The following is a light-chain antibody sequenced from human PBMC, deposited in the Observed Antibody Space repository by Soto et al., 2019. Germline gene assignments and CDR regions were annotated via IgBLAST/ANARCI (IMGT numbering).Light chain of an antibody. J-gene: IGLJ3*02. CDR2: EVT. CDR3: SSHAGSNNLV. Sequence: QSALTQPASVSGSPGQSITISCAGTSRDVGGYNYVSWYQQYPGKAPKVMIYEVTKRPSGVSDRFSGSKSGNTASLTVSGLQAEDEADYYCSSHAGSNNLVFGGGTKLTVL. CDR1: SRDVGGYNY. V-gene: IGLV2-8*01.